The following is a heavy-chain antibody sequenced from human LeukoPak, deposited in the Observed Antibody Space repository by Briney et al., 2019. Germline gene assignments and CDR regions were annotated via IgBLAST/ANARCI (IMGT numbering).Heavy chain of an antibody. CDR2: IYSGGIT. V-gene: IGHV3-66*01. J-gene: IGHJ4*01. D-gene: IGHD1-26*01. CDR3: ARVLAGATYFDY. Sequence: PGRSLRLSCAASGFTFSSYGMHWVRQAPGKGLEWVSVIYSGGITYYADSVKGRFTISRDNSKNTLYLQMNSLRAEDTAVYYCARVLAGATYFDYWGQGTLVTVSS. CDR1: GFTFSSYG.